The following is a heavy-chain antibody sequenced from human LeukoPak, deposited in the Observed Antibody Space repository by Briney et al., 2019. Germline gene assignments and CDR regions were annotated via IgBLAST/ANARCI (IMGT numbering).Heavy chain of an antibody. D-gene: IGHD3-10*01. J-gene: IGHJ3*02. CDR3: VKGGIWFGELLSPGAFDI. CDR2: ISYDGSNK. Sequence: GGSLRLSCAASGFTFSSYGMHWVRQAPGKGLEWVAVISYDGSNKYYADSVKGRFTISRDNSKNTLYLQMSSLRAEDTAVYYCVKGGIWFGELLSPGAFDIWGQGTMVTVSS. V-gene: IGHV3-30*18. CDR1: GFTFSSYG.